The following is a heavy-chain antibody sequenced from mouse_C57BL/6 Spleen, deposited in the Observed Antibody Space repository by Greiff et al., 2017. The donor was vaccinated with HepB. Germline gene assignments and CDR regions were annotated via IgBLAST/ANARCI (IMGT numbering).Heavy chain of an antibody. CDR1: GFTFSNYW. J-gene: IGHJ1*03. V-gene: IGHV6-3*01. Sequence: EVQLVESGGGLVQPGGSMKLSCVASGFTFSNYWMNWVRQSPEKGLEWVAQIRLKSDNYATHYAESVKGRFTISRDDSKSSVYLQMNNLRAEDTGIYYCTAYYSNRYWYFDVWGTGTTVTVSS. CDR2: IRLKSDNYAT. CDR3: TAYYSNRYWYFDV. D-gene: IGHD2-5*01.